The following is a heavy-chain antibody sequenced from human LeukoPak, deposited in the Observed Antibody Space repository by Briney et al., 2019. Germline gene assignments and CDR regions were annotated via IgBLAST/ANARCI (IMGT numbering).Heavy chain of an antibody. V-gene: IGHV4-39*02. J-gene: IGHJ6*02. CDR1: GGSISSSSYY. Sequence: SETLSLTCTVSGGSISSSSYYWGWIRQPPGKGLEWIGSIYYSGSTYYNPSLKSRVTISVDTSKNQFSLQLNSVTPEDTAVYYCARDPIAAAFYYYYGMDVWGQGTTVTVSS. D-gene: IGHD6-13*01. CDR2: IYYSGST. CDR3: ARDPIAAAFYYYYGMDV.